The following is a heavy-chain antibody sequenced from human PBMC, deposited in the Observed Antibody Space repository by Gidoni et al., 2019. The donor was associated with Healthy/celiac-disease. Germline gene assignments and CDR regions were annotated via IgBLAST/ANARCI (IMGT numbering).Heavy chain of an antibody. D-gene: IGHD3-10*01. CDR2: ISWNSGSI. V-gene: IGHV3-9*01. Sequence: EVQLVESGGGWVQLGRSLGLSCAASGFPFDDYAMHWVRPAQGKGLECVSGISWNSGSIGYADSVKGRFTISRDNAKNSLYLQMNSLRAEDTALYYCAKDIASSGSYYNYYYYGMDVWGQGTTVTVSS. J-gene: IGHJ6*02. CDR1: GFPFDDYA. CDR3: AKDIASSGSYYNYYYYGMDV.